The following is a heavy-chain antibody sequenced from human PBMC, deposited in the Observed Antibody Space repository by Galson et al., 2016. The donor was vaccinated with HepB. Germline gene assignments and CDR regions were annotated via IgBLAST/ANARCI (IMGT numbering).Heavy chain of an antibody. CDR1: GFTFTNYA. CDR3: GKLPSRYYGSGAGYGMDI. V-gene: IGHV3-23*01. CDR2: ISGSINAT. J-gene: IGHJ6*02. Sequence: SLRLSCAASGFTFTNYAMTWVRQAPGKGLQWVSGISGSINATYYADSVKGRFIISRDDSKNTLYLQMHSLRAEDTALYYCGKLPSRYYGSGAGYGMDIWGQGTTVTVSS. D-gene: IGHD3-10*01.